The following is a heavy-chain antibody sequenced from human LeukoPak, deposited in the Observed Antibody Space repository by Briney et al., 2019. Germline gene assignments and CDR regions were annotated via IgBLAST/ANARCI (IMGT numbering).Heavy chain of an antibody. CDR3: ARDLDYRRLYSGLGGFDL. Sequence: KPSETLSLTCTVSGGSMSVYYWSWIRQPAGKGLEWIGRIYSSGNINHNPSLKSRVTLSADTSKNQVSLRLTSVTAADTAVYYCARDLDYRRLYSGLGGFDLWGQGTMVTVSS. CDR1: GGSMSVYY. J-gene: IGHJ3*01. D-gene: IGHD3-10*02. V-gene: IGHV4-4*07. CDR2: IYSSGNI.